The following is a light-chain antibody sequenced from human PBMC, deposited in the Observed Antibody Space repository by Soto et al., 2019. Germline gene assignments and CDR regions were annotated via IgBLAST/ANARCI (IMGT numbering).Light chain of an antibody. J-gene: IGKJ1*01. CDR1: QSVNSNY. CDR3: QQYDSTPPT. CDR2: GAS. V-gene: IGKV3-20*01. Sequence: EIVLTQSPGTLSLSPGERATLSCRASQSVNSNYLAWYQRKPGQAPRLLIYGASNRATEIPYTFSASGAGTDFNLTITRLEAEDFAVYYCQQYDSTPPTFGQGTKVEV.